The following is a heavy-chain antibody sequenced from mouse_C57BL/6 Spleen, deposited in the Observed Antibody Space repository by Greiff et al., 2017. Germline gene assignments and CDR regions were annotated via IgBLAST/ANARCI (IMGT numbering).Heavy chain of an antibody. CDR1: GFTFSSYA. CDR2: ITSGGDYI. V-gene: IGHV5-9-1*02. CDR3: TRDRSDAYAMDY. J-gene: IGHJ4*01. Sequence: EVKLVESGEGLVKPGGSLKLSCAASGFTFSSYAMSWVRQTPEKRLEWVAYITSGGDYIYYADTVKGRFTISRDNARNTLYLQMSSLKSEDTAMCYCTRDRSDAYAMDYWGQGTSVTVSS.